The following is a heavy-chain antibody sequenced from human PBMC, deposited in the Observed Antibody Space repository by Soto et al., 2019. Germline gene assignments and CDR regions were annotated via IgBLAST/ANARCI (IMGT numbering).Heavy chain of an antibody. CDR3: GLIWCRHWRNYYYGMDV. V-gene: IGHV1-69*01. Sequence: QVQLVQSGAEVKKPGSSVKVSCTASGGTFSSYAISWVRQAPGQGLEWMGGIIPIFGTANYAQKFQGRVTITADESTSTAYMELSSLRSEDTAVYYCGLIWCRHWRNYYYGMDVWGQGTTVTVSS. D-gene: IGHD3-3*01. J-gene: IGHJ6*02. CDR2: IIPIFGTA. CDR1: GGTFSSYA.